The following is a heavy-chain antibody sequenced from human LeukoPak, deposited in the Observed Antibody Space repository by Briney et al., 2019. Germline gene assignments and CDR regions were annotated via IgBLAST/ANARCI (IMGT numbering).Heavy chain of an antibody. V-gene: IGHV3-74*01. CDR1: GFTFSSYW. D-gene: IGHD3-22*01. J-gene: IGHJ4*02. CDR3: VSGSLQGGYNFDY. Sequence: PGGSLRLSCAASGFTFSSYWMNWVRQAPGKGLVWVSRIASDGSSTTYADSVKGRFTISRDNAKNTLYLQMNSLRAEDTAVYYCVSGSLQGGYNFDYWGQGALVTVSS. CDR2: IASDGSST.